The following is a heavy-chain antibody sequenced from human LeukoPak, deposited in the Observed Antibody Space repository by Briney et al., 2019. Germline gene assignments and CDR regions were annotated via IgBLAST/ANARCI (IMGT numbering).Heavy chain of an antibody. V-gene: IGHV1-18*01. CDR2: ISAYNGNT. J-gene: IGHJ4*02. CDR1: GYTFTSYG. CDR3: AGGRPRGYCSGGSCYHNFDY. Sequence: AASVKVSCKASGYTFTSYGISWVRQAPGQGLEWMGWISAYNGNTNYAQKLQGRVTMTTDTSTSTAYMELRSLRSEDTAVYYCAGGRPRGYCSGGSCYHNFDYWGQGTLVTVSS. D-gene: IGHD2-15*01.